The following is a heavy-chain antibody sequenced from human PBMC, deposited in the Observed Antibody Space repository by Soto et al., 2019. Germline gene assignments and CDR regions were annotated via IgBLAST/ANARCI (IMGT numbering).Heavy chain of an antibody. CDR3: GRGENKLRTSRILPTRTNYYDP. D-gene: IGHD1-1*01. Sequence: SETLCLPCAVYGGSFSGYSCSWIRQTPGKGLEWWGEINHSGSTNYTSSLKRRVITSVDTCKKQFSLKMSSVTTAHTSRCYSGRGENKLRTSRILPTRTNYYDPCGRGCL. V-gene: IGHV4-34*01. CDR1: GGSFSGYS. J-gene: IGHJ5*02. CDR2: INHSGST.